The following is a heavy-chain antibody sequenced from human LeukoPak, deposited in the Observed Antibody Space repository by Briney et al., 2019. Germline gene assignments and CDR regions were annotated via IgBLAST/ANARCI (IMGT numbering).Heavy chain of an antibody. V-gene: IGHV1-8*01. CDR1: GYTFTSYD. CDR3: ARGLGTTGTTWYYYYYMDV. Sequence: ASVKVSCKASGYTFTSYDINWVRQATGQGLEWMGWMNPNGGNTGYAQKFQGRVTMTRNTSISTAYMELSSLRSEDTAVYYCARGLGTTGTTWYYYYYMDVWGKGTTVTVSS. D-gene: IGHD1-1*01. J-gene: IGHJ6*03. CDR2: MNPNGGNT.